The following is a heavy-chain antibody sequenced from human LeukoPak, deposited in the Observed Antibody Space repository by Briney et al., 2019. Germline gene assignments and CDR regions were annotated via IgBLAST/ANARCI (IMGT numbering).Heavy chain of an antibody. Sequence: PGGSLRLSCAASGFTFSNYAINWVRQAPGKGLEWVSAISGSGDSTYYADSVKGRFTISRDNSKNTLFLQMSSLRAEDTAVYYCAKGRTGNFDYWGQGTLVTVSS. CDR1: GFTFSNYA. V-gene: IGHV3-23*01. J-gene: IGHJ4*02. CDR2: ISGSGDST. CDR3: AKGRTGNFDY. D-gene: IGHD3/OR15-3a*01.